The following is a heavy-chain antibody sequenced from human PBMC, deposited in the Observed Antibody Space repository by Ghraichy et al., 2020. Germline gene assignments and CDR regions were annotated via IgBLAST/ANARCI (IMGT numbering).Heavy chain of an antibody. D-gene: IGHD1-14*01. CDR2: IYHTGST. CDR3: AREPITSRVFDK. V-gene: IGHV4-4*02. J-gene: IGHJ4*02. CDR1: GGSIISNNW. Sequence: SENLSLTCAVSGGSIISNNWWSWVRLTPGKGLEWIGEIYHTGSTNFNPSLKSRVTISVDKSKDQFSLNLYSVTAADSAVYFCAREPITSRVFDKWGQGTLVTVSS.